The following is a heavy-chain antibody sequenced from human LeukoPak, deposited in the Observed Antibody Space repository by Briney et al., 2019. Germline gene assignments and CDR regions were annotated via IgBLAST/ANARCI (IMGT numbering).Heavy chain of an antibody. J-gene: IGHJ4*02. Sequence: PSQTLSLTCTVSGGSISSGSYYWGWIRQPPGTGLEWIGSIYYSGSTYYNPSLKSRVTISVDTSKNQFSLKLSSVTAADTAVYYCARVRDGYNLAFDYWGQGTLVTVSS. V-gene: IGHV4-39*07. D-gene: IGHD5-24*01. CDR1: GGSISSGSYY. CDR3: ARVRDGYNLAFDY. CDR2: IYYSGST.